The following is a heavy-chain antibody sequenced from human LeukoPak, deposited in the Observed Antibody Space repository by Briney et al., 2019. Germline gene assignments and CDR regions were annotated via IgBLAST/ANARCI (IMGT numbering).Heavy chain of an antibody. J-gene: IGHJ5*02. CDR1: GFTFGSYA. CDR3: AKDHGNYFNWFDP. D-gene: IGHD4-17*01. Sequence: GGSLRLSCAASGFTFGSYAMSWVRQAPGKGLEWVSIISGSGGSTYYADSVKGRFTISRDNSKNTLYLQMNSLRAEDTAVYYCAKDHGNYFNWFDPWGQGALVTASS. V-gene: IGHV3-23*01. CDR2: ISGSGGST.